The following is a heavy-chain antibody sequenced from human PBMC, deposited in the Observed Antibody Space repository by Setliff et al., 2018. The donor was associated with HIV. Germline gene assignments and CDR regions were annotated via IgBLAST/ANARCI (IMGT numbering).Heavy chain of an antibody. CDR2: IKSKTDGGTT. Sequence: PAGSLRLSCAGSGFTFSNDWMSWVRQAPGKGLEWVGRIKSKTDGGTTDYAAPVKGRFTISRDDSKNTLYLQMNSLKSEDTAVYYCTTGTRLVDWGQGALVTVSS. J-gene: IGHJ4*02. CDR3: TTGTRLVD. V-gene: IGHV3-15*01. CDR1: GFTFSNDW. D-gene: IGHD2-21*01.